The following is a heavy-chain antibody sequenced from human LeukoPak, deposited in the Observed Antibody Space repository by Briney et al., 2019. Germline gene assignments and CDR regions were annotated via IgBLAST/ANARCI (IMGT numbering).Heavy chain of an antibody. CDR2: ISYDGSNK. D-gene: IGHD5-24*01. J-gene: IGHJ6*03. Sequence: GGSLRLSCAASGFTFSSYAMHWVRQAPGKGLEWVAVISYDGSNKYYADSVKGRFTISRDNSKNTLYPQMNSLRAEDTAVYYCAKRGVEMATIYYMDVWGKGTAVT. CDR1: GFTFSSYA. CDR3: AKRGVEMATIYYMDV. V-gene: IGHV3-30*04.